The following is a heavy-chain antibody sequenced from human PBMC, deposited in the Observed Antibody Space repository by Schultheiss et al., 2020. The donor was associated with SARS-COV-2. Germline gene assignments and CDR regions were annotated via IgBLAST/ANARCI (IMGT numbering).Heavy chain of an antibody. CDR2: ISADNGNT. CDR1: GYTFTSYG. J-gene: IGHJ5*02. Sequence: GESLKISCKASGYTFTSYGISWVRQAPGQGLEWMGWISADNGNTNYAQKFQGRVTMTRDTSISTAYMELSRLRSDDTAVYYCARGRLGVVLRGLWFDPWGQGTLVTVSS. V-gene: IGHV1-18*04. D-gene: IGHD2-21*01. CDR3: ARGRLGVVLRGLWFDP.